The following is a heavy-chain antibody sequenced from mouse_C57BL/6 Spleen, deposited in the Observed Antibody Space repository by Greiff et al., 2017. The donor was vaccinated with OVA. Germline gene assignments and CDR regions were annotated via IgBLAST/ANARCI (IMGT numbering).Heavy chain of an antibody. D-gene: IGHD2-3*01. CDR2: INPGSGGT. J-gene: IGHJ2*01. CDR1: GYAFTNYL. V-gene: IGHV1-54*01. Sequence: QVQLKESGAELVRPGTSVKVSCKASGYAFTNYLIEWVKQRPGQGLEWIGVINPGSGGTNYNEKFKGKATLTADKSSSTAYMQLSSLTSEDSAVYFCARWGNDGYWGQGTTLTVSS. CDR3: ARWGNDGY.